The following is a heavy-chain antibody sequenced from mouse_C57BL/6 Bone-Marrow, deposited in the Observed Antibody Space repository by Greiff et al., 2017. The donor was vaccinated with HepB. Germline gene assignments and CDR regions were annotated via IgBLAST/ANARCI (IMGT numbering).Heavy chain of an antibody. Sequence: VQGVESGPELVKPGASVKISCKASGYAFSSSWMNWVKQRPGKGLEWIGRIYPGDGDTNYNGKFKGKATLTADKSSSTAYMQLSSLTSEDSAVYFCARYEDYWGQGTTLTVSS. D-gene: IGHD2-3*01. J-gene: IGHJ2*01. V-gene: IGHV1-82*01. CDR1: GYAFSSSW. CDR3: ARYEDY. CDR2: IYPGDGDT.